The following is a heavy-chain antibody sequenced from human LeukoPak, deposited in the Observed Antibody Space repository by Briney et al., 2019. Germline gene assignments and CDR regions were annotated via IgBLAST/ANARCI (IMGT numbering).Heavy chain of an antibody. Sequence: ASVKVSCKASGYTFTGYYMQWVRQAPGQGLEWMGWINPNRGGTNYAQKFQGRVTMTRETSISTAYMELSRLRSDDTAVYYCARDWYYDFWSGPNNYYYYGMDVWGQGTTVTVSS. J-gene: IGHJ6*02. D-gene: IGHD3-3*01. V-gene: IGHV1-2*02. CDR2: INPNRGGT. CDR3: ARDWYYDFWSGPNNYYYYGMDV. CDR1: GYTFTGYY.